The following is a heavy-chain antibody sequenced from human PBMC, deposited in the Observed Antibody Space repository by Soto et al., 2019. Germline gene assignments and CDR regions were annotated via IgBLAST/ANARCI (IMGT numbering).Heavy chain of an antibody. V-gene: IGHV1-2*04. J-gene: IGHJ3*02. CDR2: INPNSGGT. CDR3: ARAVDTAMAGGACDI. Sequence: QVQLVQSGAEVKKPGASVKVSCKASGYTFTGYYMHWVRQAPGQGLEWMGWINPNSGGTNYAQKFQGWVTMTRDTSISTAYMELSRLRSDDTAVYYCARAVDTAMAGGACDIWGQGTMVTVSS. CDR1: GYTFTGYY. D-gene: IGHD5-18*01.